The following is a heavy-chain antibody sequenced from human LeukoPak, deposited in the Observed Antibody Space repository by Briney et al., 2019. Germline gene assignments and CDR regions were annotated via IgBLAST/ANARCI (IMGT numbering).Heavy chain of an antibody. CDR3: ARAYGYCGSTSCPDERLFDY. CDR1: GGSFSGYY. V-gene: IGHV4-34*01. CDR2: INHSGST. Sequence: PSETLSLTCAVYGGSFSGYYWSWIRQPPGKGLEWIGEINHSGSTNYNPSLKSRVTISVDTSKNQFSLKLSSVTAADTAVYYCARAYGYCGSTSCPDERLFDYWGQGTLVTVSS. D-gene: IGHD2-2*01. J-gene: IGHJ4*02.